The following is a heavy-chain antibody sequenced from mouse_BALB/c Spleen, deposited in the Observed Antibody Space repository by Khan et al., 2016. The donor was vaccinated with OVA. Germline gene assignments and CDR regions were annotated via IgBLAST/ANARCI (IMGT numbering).Heavy chain of an antibody. J-gene: IGHJ4*01. CDR2: ISYSGST. CDR3: ARGNYDGYAMDY. V-gene: IGHV3-2*02. D-gene: IGHD2-4*01. Sequence: EVQLQESGPGLVKPSQSLSLTCTVTGYSITSNYAWNWIRQFPGNKLEWMGYISYSGSTSYNPSLKSRISITRDTSNNQFFLQLSSVTTEDTATYYCARGNYDGYAMDYWGQGTSVTVSS. CDR1: GYSITSNYA.